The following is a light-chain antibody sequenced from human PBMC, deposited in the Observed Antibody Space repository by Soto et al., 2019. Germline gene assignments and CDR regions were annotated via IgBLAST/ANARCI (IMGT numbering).Light chain of an antibody. CDR2: GTS. CDR3: QHYNDYSWT. V-gene: IGKV1-5*03. J-gene: IGKJ1*01. Sequence: DIHMTQSPSTLSASVGDRVTITCRASQSISIWLAWYQQKPGRAPNLLIYGTSILESGVPSRFSVSGSGTEFTLTISSLQPDDFATYYCQHYNDYSWTFGQGTKVEIK. CDR1: QSISIW.